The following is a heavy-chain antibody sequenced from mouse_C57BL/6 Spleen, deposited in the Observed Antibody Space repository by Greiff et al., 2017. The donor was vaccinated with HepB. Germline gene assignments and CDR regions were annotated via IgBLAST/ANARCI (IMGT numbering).Heavy chain of an antibody. Sequence: VKVVESGPGLVAPSQSLSITCTVSGFSLTSYGVSWVRQPPGKGLEWLGVIWGDGSTNYHSALISRLSISKDNSKSQVFIKLNSLQTDDTATYYCAKRGVWEVMDYWGQGTSVTVSS. V-gene: IGHV2-3*01. CDR2: IWGDGST. CDR3: AKRGVWEVMDY. D-gene: IGHD2-10*02. J-gene: IGHJ4*01. CDR1: GFSLTSYG.